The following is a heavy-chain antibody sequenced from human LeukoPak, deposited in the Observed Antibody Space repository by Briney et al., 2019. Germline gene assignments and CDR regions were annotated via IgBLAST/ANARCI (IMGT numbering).Heavy chain of an antibody. D-gene: IGHD6-13*01. CDR3: AQGYSSSWYEIDY. J-gene: IGHJ4*02. V-gene: IGHV3-30*02. Sequence: PGESLRLSCAASVFTFSSYGMHWVRQAPGKALEEVAFIRYDESNKYYAEYVKGRFTMSRDNSKNTLYLQMNSLRAEDTAVYYCAQGYSSSWYEIDYWGQGTLLTVSS. CDR1: VFTFSSYG. CDR2: IRYDESNK.